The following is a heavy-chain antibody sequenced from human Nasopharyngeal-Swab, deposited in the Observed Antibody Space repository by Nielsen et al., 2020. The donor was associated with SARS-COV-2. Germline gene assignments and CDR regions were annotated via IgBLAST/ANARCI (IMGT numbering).Heavy chain of an antibody. CDR3: ARESDGYNNYFNS. Sequence: SETLSLTFTVSGDSISSYSWNWIRQPPGKGLEWIGYISYSGSTIYNPSLRSRVTISVDMSKKQISLRLSSVTAADTAVFYCARESDGYNNYFNSWGQGTLVTVSS. D-gene: IGHD5-24*01. CDR2: ISYSGST. V-gene: IGHV4-59*01. J-gene: IGHJ4*02. CDR1: GDSISSYS.